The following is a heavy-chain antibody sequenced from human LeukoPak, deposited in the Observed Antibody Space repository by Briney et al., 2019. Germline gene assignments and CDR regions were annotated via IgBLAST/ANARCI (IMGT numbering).Heavy chain of an antibody. CDR2: IYTSGST. CDR1: GGSISSGSYY. D-gene: IGHD5-18*01. Sequence: SQTLSLTCTVSGGSISSGSYYWSWIRQPAGKGLEWIGRIYTSGSTNYNPSLTSRVTISVDTSKNQFSLKLSSVTAANTAVYYCSCDTAAFDYWGQGTLVTVSS. CDR3: SCDTAAFDY. V-gene: IGHV4-61*02. J-gene: IGHJ4*02.